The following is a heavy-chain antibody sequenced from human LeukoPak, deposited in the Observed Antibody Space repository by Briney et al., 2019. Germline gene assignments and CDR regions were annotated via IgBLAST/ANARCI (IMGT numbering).Heavy chain of an antibody. D-gene: IGHD3-3*01. Sequence: GGSLRLSCAASGFTFSSYAMSWVRQAPGKGLEWVGAISCSGGSTYYADSVQCRFTISRDNSKNTLYLQMNSLRAENTAVYYCAKEETIFGVVLAYWSQGTLVTVSS. CDR3: AKEETIFGVVLAY. CDR1: GFTFSSYA. J-gene: IGHJ4*01. V-gene: IGHV3-23*01. CDR2: ISCSGGST.